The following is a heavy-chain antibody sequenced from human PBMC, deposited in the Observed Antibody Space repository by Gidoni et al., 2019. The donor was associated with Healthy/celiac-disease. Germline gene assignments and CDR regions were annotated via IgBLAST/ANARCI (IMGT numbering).Heavy chain of an antibody. V-gene: IGHV1-69*01. CDR1: GGTFSSYA. CDR3: AGEYSSSSAHYYYYMDV. Sequence: QVQLAQSGAEVKKPGSSVKVSCKASGGTFSSYAISWVRQAPGQGLEWMGGIIPIFGTANYAQKFQGRVTITADESTSTAYMELSSLRSEDTAVYYCAGEYSSSSAHYYYYMDVWGKGTTVTVSS. D-gene: IGHD6-6*01. J-gene: IGHJ6*03. CDR2: IIPIFGTA.